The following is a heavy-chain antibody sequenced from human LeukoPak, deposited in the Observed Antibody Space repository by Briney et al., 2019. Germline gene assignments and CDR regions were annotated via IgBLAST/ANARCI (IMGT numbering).Heavy chain of an antibody. V-gene: IGHV3-48*04. Sequence: GGSLRLSCAASGFTFSSYSINWVRQAPGKGLEWVSYIRSDTSTKYYADSVKGRFTISRDNAKNSVYLQMNSLRAEDTAVYYCTRDSGYEFDYWGQRTLVTVSS. CDR3: TRDSGYEFDY. D-gene: IGHD5-12*01. CDR1: GFTFSSYS. J-gene: IGHJ4*02. CDR2: IRSDTSTK.